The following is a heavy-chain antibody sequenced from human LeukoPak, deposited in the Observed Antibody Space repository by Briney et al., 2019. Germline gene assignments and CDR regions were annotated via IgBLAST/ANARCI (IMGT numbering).Heavy chain of an antibody. CDR3: ARVGYDSSGYYLHDY. CDR2: IIPIFGTA. CDR1: GGTFSSYA. V-gene: IGHV1-69*06. Sequence: GASVKVSCKASGGTFSSYAISWVRQAPGQGLEWMGGIIPIFGTANYAQKFQGRVTITADKSTSTAYMELSSLRSEDTAVYYCARVGYDSSGYYLHDYWGQGTLVTVSS. D-gene: IGHD3-22*01. J-gene: IGHJ4*02.